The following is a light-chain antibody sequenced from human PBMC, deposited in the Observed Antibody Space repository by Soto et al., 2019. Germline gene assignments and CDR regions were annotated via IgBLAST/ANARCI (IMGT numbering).Light chain of an antibody. V-gene: IGKV1-5*03. CDR3: QQYSKEST. J-gene: IGKJ2*01. CDR1: QNVSNW. Sequence: DVEMTQSPSTLPTSIGDRVTINCRASQNVSNWLAWYQQKPGKAPKLLIYKASRLESRVPSRFSASGSGTDFTLTHYSLQSDDFATYFCQQYSKESTLGQGTKLEIK. CDR2: KAS.